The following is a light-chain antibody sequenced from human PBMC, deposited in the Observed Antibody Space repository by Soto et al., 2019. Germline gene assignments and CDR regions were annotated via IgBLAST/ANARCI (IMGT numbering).Light chain of an antibody. CDR1: TGAVTSGYY. J-gene: IGLJ3*02. Sequence: QTVVTQEPSLTVSPGGTVTLTCASSTGAVTSGYYPNWFQQKPGQAPRVLIYSTSNKHSWTPARFSGSLLGGKAALTLSGVQPEDEAEYYCLIYYGGAWVFGGGTQLTVL. CDR3: LIYYGGAWV. V-gene: IGLV7-43*01. CDR2: STS.